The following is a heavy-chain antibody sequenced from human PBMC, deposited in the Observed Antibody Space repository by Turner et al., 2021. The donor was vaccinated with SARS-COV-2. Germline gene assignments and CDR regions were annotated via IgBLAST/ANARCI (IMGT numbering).Heavy chain of an antibody. V-gene: IGHV4-61*02. CDR2: IYASGIT. J-gene: IGHJ5*02. CDR1: GDSINNDFYY. CDR3: TRDSGGYYRLDQ. D-gene: IGHD1-26*01. Sequence: QVPLQESGPILVKPSQTLSLTCTVSGDSINNDFYYWAWIRQPAGKRLEWIGRIYASGITSYNPSLASRVTMSVDRSKNQFSLKLRSLSAADTAMYYCTRDSGGYYRLDQWGQGTLVTVSS.